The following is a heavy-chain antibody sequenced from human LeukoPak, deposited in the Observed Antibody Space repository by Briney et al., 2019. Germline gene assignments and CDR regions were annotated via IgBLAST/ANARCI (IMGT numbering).Heavy chain of an antibody. J-gene: IGHJ3*02. CDR2: VHQTGSP. Sequence: PSETLSLTCDVSGSSVNSDQYGGWMRHSPGAGLEWIGRVHQTGSPYYNPSLGSRVSLSIDSTKNSFSLRLTSVTAADTAVYYCAMLRLGELSLLANAYDIWGQGTMVIVSS. V-gene: IGHV4-38-2*01. CDR3: AMLRLGELSLLANAYDI. CDR1: GSSVNSDQY. D-gene: IGHD3-16*02.